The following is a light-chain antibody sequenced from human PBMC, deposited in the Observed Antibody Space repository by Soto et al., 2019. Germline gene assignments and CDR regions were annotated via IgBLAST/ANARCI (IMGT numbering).Light chain of an antibody. V-gene: IGLV2-14*01. CDR3: CSYTRSGTLI. CDR2: DVS. CDR1: SSDIGDYNY. J-gene: IGLJ1*01. Sequence: QSALTQPASVSGSPGQSITISCVGTSSDIGDYNYVSWYQQHPGKVPKVIIYDVSNRPSGVSYRFSGSKSGNTASLTVSGLQAEYESDYYCCSYTRSGTLIFGTGTKLTV.